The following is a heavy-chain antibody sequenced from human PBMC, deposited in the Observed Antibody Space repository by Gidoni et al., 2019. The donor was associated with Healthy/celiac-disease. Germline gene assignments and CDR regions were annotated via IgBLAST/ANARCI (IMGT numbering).Heavy chain of an antibody. CDR2: IYYSGST. Sequence: QLQLQESGPGLVKPSETLSLTCTVSGGSISSSSYYWAWIRQPPGKGLEWIGSIYYSGSTYYNPSLKSRVTISVDTSKNQFSLKLSSVTAADTAVYYCARHAYYDILKLDYWGQGTLVTVSS. CDR3: ARHAYYDILKLDY. J-gene: IGHJ4*02. CDR1: GGSISSSSYY. V-gene: IGHV4-39*01. D-gene: IGHD3-9*01.